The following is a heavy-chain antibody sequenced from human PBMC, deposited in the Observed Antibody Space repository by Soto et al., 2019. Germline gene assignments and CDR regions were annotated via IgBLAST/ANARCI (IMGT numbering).Heavy chain of an antibody. D-gene: IGHD3-3*01. J-gene: IGHJ4*02. CDR1: GYTFTSYD. CDR2: MNPNSGNT. V-gene: IGHV1-8*01. Sequence: ASVKVSCKASGYTFTSYDINWVRQATGQGLEWMGWMNPNSGNTGYAQKFQGRVTMTRNTSISTAYMELSSLRSEDTAVYYCARGNVLRFLEWLSNSYYFDYWGQGTLVTVSS. CDR3: ARGNVLRFLEWLSNSYYFDY.